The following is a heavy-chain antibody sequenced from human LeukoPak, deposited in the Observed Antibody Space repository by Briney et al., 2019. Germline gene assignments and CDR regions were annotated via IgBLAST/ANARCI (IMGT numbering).Heavy chain of an antibody. CDR2: IIPIFGTA. CDR3: ARSSSYSSGWWSSDY. Sequence: GASVKVSCKASGGTFSSYAISWVRQAPGQGLEWMGGIIPIFGTANYAQKFQGRVTITTDESTSTAYMELSSLRSEDTAVYYCARSSSYSSGWWSSDYWGQGTLVTVSS. V-gene: IGHV1-69*05. D-gene: IGHD6-19*01. CDR1: GGTFSSYA. J-gene: IGHJ4*02.